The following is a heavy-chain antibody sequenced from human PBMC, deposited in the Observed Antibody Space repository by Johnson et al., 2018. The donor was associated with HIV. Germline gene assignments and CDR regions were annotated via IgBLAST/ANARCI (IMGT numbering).Heavy chain of an antibody. CDR3: ARPTGSLRSFDS. CDR2: IGTAGDT. J-gene: IGHJ3*02. D-gene: IGHD4-11*01. CDR1: GFTFSSYD. V-gene: IGHV3-13*01. Sequence: MQLVESGGGLVQPGGSLRLSCAASGFTFSSYDMHWVRQATGKGLEWVSAIGTAGDTYYPGSVKGRFTISRDNAKNSLYLQMTNLRPDDTALDYCARPTGSLRSFDSLSQGTMVTFAS.